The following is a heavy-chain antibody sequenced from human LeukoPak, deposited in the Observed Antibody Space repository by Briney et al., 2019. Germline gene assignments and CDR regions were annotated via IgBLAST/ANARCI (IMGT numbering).Heavy chain of an antibody. D-gene: IGHD3-22*01. CDR3: ARGLFNYDSSGPNY. J-gene: IGHJ4*02. Sequence: GGSLRLSCAASRFTFSSYGMYWVRQAPGKGLEWVTNIWYDGSNKYYADSVKGRFTISRDNSKNTLYLQMNSLRAEDTAVYYCARGLFNYDSSGPNYWGQGTLVTVSS. CDR2: IWYDGSNK. V-gene: IGHV3-33*01. CDR1: RFTFSSYG.